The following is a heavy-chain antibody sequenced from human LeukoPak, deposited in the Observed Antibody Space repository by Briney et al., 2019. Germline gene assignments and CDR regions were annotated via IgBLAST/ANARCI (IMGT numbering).Heavy chain of an antibody. CDR3: ARGGYSGYDY. V-gene: IGHV4-59*08. D-gene: IGHD5-12*01. Sequence: KSSETLSLTCTVSGGSISSYYWSWIRQPPGKGLEWIGYIYYSGSTNYNPSLKSRVTISVDTSKNQFSLKLSSTAADTAVYYCARGGYSGYDYWGQGTLVAVSS. CDR1: GGSISSYY. CDR2: IYYSGST. J-gene: IGHJ4*02.